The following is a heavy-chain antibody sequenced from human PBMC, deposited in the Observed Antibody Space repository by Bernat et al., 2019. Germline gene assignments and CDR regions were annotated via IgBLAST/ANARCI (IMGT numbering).Heavy chain of an antibody. Sequence: QVQLVQSGAEVKKPGASVKVSCKASGYTFSHNGISWVRQAPGQGLEWMGWISGYDGNTDYAGNFQGRVTMTTDTSTTTAYMEVRSLRSDDTAVFYCARNDLRVSHYYYLAMDVWGQGSTVTVSS. V-gene: IGHV1-18*01. CDR3: ARNDLRVSHYYYLAMDV. J-gene: IGHJ6*02. CDR1: GYTFSHNG. D-gene: IGHD1-1*01. CDR2: ISGYDGNT.